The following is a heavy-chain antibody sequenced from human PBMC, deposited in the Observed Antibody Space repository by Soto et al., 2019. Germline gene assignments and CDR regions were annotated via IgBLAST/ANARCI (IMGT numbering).Heavy chain of an antibody. CDR2: IYSGGST. CDR3: ASVARLGYCSGGSCYSDPTYYYYYMDV. CDR1: GFTVSSNY. J-gene: IGHJ6*03. V-gene: IGHV3-66*01. D-gene: IGHD2-15*01. Sequence: GGSLRLSCAASGFTVSSNYMSWVRQAPGKGLEWVSVIYSGGSTYYADSVKGRFTISRDNSKNTLYLQMNSLRAEDTAVYYCASVARLGYCSGGSCYSDPTYYYYYMDVWGKGTTVTVSS.